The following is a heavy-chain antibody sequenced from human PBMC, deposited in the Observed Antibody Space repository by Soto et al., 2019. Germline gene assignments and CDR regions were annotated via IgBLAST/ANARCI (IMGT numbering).Heavy chain of an antibody. J-gene: IGHJ6*02. CDR2: IYYSGST. D-gene: IGHD3-22*01. V-gene: IGHV4-59*01. CDR3: ARDKGGSGYYYYGMDV. CDR1: CGSISSYY. Sequence: SETLSLTCPVSCGSISSYYLSWIRHPPFKGLEWIGYIYYSGSTNYNPSLKSRVTISVDTSKNQFSLKLSSVTAADTAVYYCARDKGGSGYYYYGMDVWGQGTTVTVSS.